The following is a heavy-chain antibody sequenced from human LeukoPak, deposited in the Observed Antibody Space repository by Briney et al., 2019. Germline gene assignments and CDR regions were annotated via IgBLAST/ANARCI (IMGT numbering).Heavy chain of an antibody. CDR1: GGSISSSSYY. CDR3: ARLSSVAGIGGFDY. V-gene: IGHV4-39*01. Sequence: NSSETLSLTCTVSGGSISSSSYYWGWIRQPPGKGLEWIGSIYYSGSTYYNPSLKNRVTISVDTSKNQFSLKLSSVTAADTAVYYCARLSSVAGIGGFDYWGQGTLVTVSS. CDR2: IYYSGST. D-gene: IGHD6-19*01. J-gene: IGHJ4*02.